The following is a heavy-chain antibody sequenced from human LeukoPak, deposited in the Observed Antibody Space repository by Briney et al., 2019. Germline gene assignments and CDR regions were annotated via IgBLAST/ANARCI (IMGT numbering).Heavy chain of an antibody. J-gene: IGHJ3*02. V-gene: IGHV3-48*03. CDR2: ISNGGRVI. D-gene: IGHD3-3*01. CDR1: GCTLISYE. CDR3: AIDRMDTNEWVYDAFDI. Sequence: GGSLRLSCAASGCTLISYEMNWVRQAPGKGLEGISYISNGGRVIYYADSVKGRFTISRDNAQKSLYLQMNSLRAEDTAIYYCAIDRMDTNEWVYDAFDIWGQGTMVTVSS.